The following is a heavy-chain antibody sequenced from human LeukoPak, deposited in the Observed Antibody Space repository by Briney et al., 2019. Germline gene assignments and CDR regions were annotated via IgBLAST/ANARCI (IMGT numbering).Heavy chain of an antibody. J-gene: IGHJ4*02. CDR1: RFTFSSYA. D-gene: IGHD2-15*01. CDR2: VNNSWANT. V-gene: IGHV3-23*01. CDR3: AKRDRPCRGDGSAPYYFDY. Sequence: PGVSLRLSCAPCRFTFSSYAMIGVRQAPGKGREWVSSVNNSWANTYYADSVKGRFTTSRDHFKNTVFLQMSRLGAEETAVYDCAKRDRPCRGDGSAPYYFDYWGQGTLVTVSS.